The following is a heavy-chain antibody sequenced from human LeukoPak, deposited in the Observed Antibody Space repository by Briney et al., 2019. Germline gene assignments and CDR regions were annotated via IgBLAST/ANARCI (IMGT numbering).Heavy chain of an antibody. CDR2: INPKTGGT. Sequence: ASVKVSCKASGYTFTGYYLHWMRQAPGQGLEWMGWINPKTGGTNYAQKFQVRVTMTRDTSISTAYMELSSLRSDDTAVYYCARDISINTKNPFDIWGQGTMVTVSS. D-gene: IGHD3-9*01. V-gene: IGHV1-2*02. CDR3: ARDISINTKNPFDI. J-gene: IGHJ3*02. CDR1: GYTFTGYY.